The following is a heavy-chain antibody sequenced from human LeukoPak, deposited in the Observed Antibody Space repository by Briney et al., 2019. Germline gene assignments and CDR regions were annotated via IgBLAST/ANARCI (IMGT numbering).Heavy chain of an antibody. Sequence: PSETLSLTCAVYGGSFSGYYWSWIRQPPGKGLEWIGEINHSGSTNYNPSLKSRVTISVDTSKNQFSLKLSSVTAADTAVYYCARGRRSSGGCRFDPWGQGTLVTVSS. J-gene: IGHJ5*02. D-gene: IGHD6-25*01. CDR2: INHSGST. CDR3: ARGRRSSGGCRFDP. CDR1: GGSFSGYY. V-gene: IGHV4-34*01.